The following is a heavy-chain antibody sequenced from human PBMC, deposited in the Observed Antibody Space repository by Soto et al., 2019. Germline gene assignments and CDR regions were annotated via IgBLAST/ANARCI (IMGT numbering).Heavy chain of an antibody. CDR3: VRARIGADVSREFDY. Sequence: PSETLSLTCGISGGSISGFNWWTWVRQSPTEGLEWLGELFQGGGTNYNPSLRGRITISADKSKNHFSLNLTSVTAADTAVYYCVRARIGADVSREFDYWGRGALVTVSS. CDR1: GGSISGFNW. V-gene: IGHV4-4*02. CDR2: LFQGGGT. D-gene: IGHD6-25*01. J-gene: IGHJ4*02.